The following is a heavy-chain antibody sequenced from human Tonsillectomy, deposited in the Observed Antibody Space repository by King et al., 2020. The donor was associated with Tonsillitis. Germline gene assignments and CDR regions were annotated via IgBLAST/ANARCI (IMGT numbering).Heavy chain of an antibody. CDR2: IKSNTDGGTT. CDR1: GFTFSNAC. V-gene: IGHV3-15*01. Sequence: VQLVESGGGLVKPGGSVRLSCAASGFTFSNACMSWVRQAPGKGLEWVGRIKSNTDGGTTEYAGPVKGRFTIPRDDSKNTLYLQMNSLKTEDTAVYYCTTAPSRGFDYWGQGTLVTVSS. CDR3: TTAPSRGFDY. D-gene: IGHD3-10*01. J-gene: IGHJ4*02.